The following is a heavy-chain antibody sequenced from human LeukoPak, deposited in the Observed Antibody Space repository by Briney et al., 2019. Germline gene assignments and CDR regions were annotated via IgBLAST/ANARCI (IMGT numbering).Heavy chain of an antibody. D-gene: IGHD3-9*01. J-gene: IGHJ4*02. CDR2: VSGRDTST. Sequence: GGSLRLSCAASGFTFSNYAMSWVRQAPGKGLEWVSAVSGRDTSTYYTDSVKGRYTISRDNSKNTLYLQMNSLSAEDTAIYYCAKWGDYDVLTGYYDSDYWGQGTLVTVSS. CDR3: AKWGDYDVLTGYYDSDY. V-gene: IGHV3-23*01. CDR1: GFTFSNYA.